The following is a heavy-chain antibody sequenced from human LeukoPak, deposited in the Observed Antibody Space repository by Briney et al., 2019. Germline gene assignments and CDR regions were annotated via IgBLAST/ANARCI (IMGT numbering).Heavy chain of an antibody. CDR3: ARGLKGYYGSGSYDY. CDR1: GYTFTSFD. V-gene: IGHV1-8*02. CDR2: MNPNSGNT. Sequence: ASVTVFCKASGYTFTSFDIHWVRQATGQGLEWMGWMNPNSGNTGYAQKFQGRVTMTRNTSISTAYMELSSLRSEDTAVYYCARGLKGYYGSGSYDYWGQGTLVTVSS. J-gene: IGHJ4*02. D-gene: IGHD3-10*01.